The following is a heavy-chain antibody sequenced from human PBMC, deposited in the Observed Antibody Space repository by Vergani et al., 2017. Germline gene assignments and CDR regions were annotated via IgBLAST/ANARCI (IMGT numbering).Heavy chain of an antibody. Sequence: VHLVESGGGVVQPGRSLRLSCVVSGFTFSSYAMSWVRQAPGKGLEWVSAISGSGGSTYYADSVKGRFTISRDISKNTLYLPMNSLRAEDTAVYYCAKTGDHXGAPGGYYYYYMDVWGKGTTVTVSS. CDR1: GFTFSSYA. V-gene: IGHV3-23*04. CDR3: AKTGDHXGAPGGYYYYYMDV. D-gene: IGHD1-1*01. J-gene: IGHJ6*03. CDR2: ISGSGGST.